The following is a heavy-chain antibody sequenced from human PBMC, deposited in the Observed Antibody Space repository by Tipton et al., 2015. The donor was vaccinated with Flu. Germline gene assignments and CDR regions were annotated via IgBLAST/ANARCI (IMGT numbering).Heavy chain of an antibody. V-gene: IGHV4-38-2*01. D-gene: IGHD4-11*01. CDR2: IFHSGNT. CDR1: GDSIRSSDYY. J-gene: IGHJ5*02. CDR3: ARRDYSNYVSEPNNWFDP. Sequence: TLSLTCAVSGDSIRSSDYYWGWIRQPPGKGLEWIGNIFHSGNTYHNPSLKSRVTISVDTSKNQFSLKLSSVTAADTAVYYCARRDYSNYVSEPNNWFDPWGQGALVTVSS.